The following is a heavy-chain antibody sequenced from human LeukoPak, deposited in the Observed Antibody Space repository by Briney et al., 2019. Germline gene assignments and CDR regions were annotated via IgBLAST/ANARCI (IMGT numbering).Heavy chain of an antibody. CDR1: GFTFSSYS. J-gene: IGHJ6*02. D-gene: IGHD2-2*01. V-gene: IGHV3-21*01. CDR3: ARVLHCSSTSCGWGYYYYGMDV. CDR2: ISSSSYI. Sequence: GGSLRLSCAASGFTFSSYSMNWVRQAPGKGLEWVSSISSSSYIYYADSVKGRFTISRDNAKNSLYLQMNSLRAEDTAVYYCARVLHCSSTSCGWGYYYYGMDVWGQGTTVTVSS.